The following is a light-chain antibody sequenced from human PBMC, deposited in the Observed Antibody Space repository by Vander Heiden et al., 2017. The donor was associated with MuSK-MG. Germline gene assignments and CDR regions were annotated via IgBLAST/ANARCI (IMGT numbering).Light chain of an antibody. CDR3: QQRSNEPPST. Sequence: EILLTQSRGHLSLVPGDRATLSCRASQSVNTFWEWYKQRPAEDPRILLYEASKRATGSTARCSGSGSGTDFTLTISSLEPEDFAVYVCQQRSNEPPSTFGQGTRLETK. CDR2: EAS. J-gene: IGKJ5*01. V-gene: IGKV3-11*01. CDR1: QSVNTF.